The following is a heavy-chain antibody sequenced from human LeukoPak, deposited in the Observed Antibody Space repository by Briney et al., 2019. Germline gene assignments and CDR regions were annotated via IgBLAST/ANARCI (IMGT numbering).Heavy chain of an antibody. Sequence: GGSLRLSCAASGFTFSSYAMHWVRQAPGKGLEWVAVISYDGSNKYYADSVKGRFTISRDNSKNTLYLQMNSLRAEDTAVYYCAKDRYCDIFYGGNWFDPWGQGTLVTVSS. J-gene: IGHJ5*02. D-gene: IGHD3-9*01. CDR2: ISYDGSNK. CDR1: GFTFSSYA. CDR3: AKDRYCDIFYGGNWFDP. V-gene: IGHV3-30*04.